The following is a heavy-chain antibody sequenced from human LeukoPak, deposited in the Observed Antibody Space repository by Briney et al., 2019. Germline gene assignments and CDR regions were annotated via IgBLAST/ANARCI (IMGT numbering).Heavy chain of an antibody. CDR1: GYTLTEST. V-gene: IGHV1-24*01. D-gene: IGHD2-2*01. CDR3: AKSRGKYCSSTSCYFDP. CDR2: FDPEDGET. Sequence: ASVKVSCKVSGYTLTESTMHWVRQAPGKGLEWMGGFDPEDGETIYAQKFQGRVTMTEDTSTDTAYMEVSSLRAEDTAVYYCAKSRGKYCSSTSCYFDPWGQGTLVTVSS. J-gene: IGHJ5*02.